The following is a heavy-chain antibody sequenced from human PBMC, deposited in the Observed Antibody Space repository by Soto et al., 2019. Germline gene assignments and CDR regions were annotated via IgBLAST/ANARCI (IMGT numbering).Heavy chain of an antibody. D-gene: IGHD3-10*01. CDR1: GFTYSYYW. J-gene: IGHJ4*02. V-gene: IGHV3-7*01. Sequence: EVQLVESGGGLVQPGGSLRLSCVASGFTYSYYWMSWVRQAPGKGLEWVARIKFDGTNIPYADSAKGRFTISRDNADNSLYLQMRSLRDGDTPVYYCAIDSGYGTASSVNHYFDYWGQRSLVSVSS. CDR3: AIDSGYGTASSVNHYFDY. CDR2: IKFDGTNI.